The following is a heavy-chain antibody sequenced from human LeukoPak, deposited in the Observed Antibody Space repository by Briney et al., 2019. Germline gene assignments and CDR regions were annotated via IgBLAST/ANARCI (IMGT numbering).Heavy chain of an antibody. D-gene: IGHD6-19*01. J-gene: IGHJ3*02. CDR2: IYHSGST. CDR3: ARKYSSGRFDAFDI. CDR1: GGSISSSNW. V-gene: IGHV4-4*02. Sequence: KPSETLSLTCAVSGGSISSSNWWSWVRQPPGKGLEWIGEIYHSGSTNYNPSLKSRVTISVDKSKNQFSLKLSSVTAADTAVYYCARKYSSGRFDAFDIWGQGTMVTVSS.